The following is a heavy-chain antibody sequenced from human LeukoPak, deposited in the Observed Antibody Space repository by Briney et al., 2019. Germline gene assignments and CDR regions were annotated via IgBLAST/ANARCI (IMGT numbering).Heavy chain of an antibody. J-gene: IGHJ5*02. D-gene: IGHD1-26*01. Sequence: SETLSLTCTVSGGSISSYYWSWIRQPAGKGLEWIGRIYASGSTNYNPSLKSRVTMSVDTSKSQFSLKLISVAAADTAVYYCARDPRGIVGANHNWFDPWGQGTLVTVSS. CDR1: GGSISSYY. CDR3: ARDPRGIVGANHNWFDP. V-gene: IGHV4-4*07. CDR2: IYASGST.